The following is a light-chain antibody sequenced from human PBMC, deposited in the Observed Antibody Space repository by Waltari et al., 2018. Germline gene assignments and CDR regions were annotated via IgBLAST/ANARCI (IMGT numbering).Light chain of an antibody. V-gene: IGLV2-23*02. J-gene: IGLJ2*01. Sequence: QSALTQPASVSGSPGQSITIPCTGTSRDVGGYKYVSWFQQHPGKAPKLMIYDVSKRPSGVSNRFSGSKSGNTASLTISGLQAEDEADYNCCSYAGRSTVVFGGGTKLTVL. CDR2: DVS. CDR3: CSYAGRSTVV. CDR1: SRDVGGYKY.